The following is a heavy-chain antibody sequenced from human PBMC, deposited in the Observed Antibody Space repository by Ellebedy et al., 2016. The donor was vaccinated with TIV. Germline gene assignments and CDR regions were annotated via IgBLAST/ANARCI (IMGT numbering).Heavy chain of an antibody. V-gene: IGHV3-53*01. D-gene: IGHD1-26*01. CDR3: ARGVGRSWSLDY. CDR1: GISVRTY. Sequence: GESLKISCTVSGISVRTYMSWVRQAPGKGLEWVSVTYLDGVTQYADSVKGRFTISRDNSKNTMYLQMNSLRSDDTAVYYCARGVGRSWSLDYWGQGALVTVSS. J-gene: IGHJ4*02. CDR2: TYLDGVT.